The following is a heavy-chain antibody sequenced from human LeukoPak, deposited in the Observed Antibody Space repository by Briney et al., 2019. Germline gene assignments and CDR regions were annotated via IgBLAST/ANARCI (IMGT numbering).Heavy chain of an antibody. V-gene: IGHV1-46*01. CDR2: INPSGGST. J-gene: IGHJ4*02. CDR1: GYTFTSYY. Sequence: ASVKVSCKASGYTFTSYYMHWARQAPGQGLEWMGIINPSGGSTSYAQKFQGRVTMTRDTSTSTVYMELSSLRSEDTAVYYCARADYCSSTSCRTKPIDYWGQGTLVTVSS. CDR3: ARADYCSSTSCRTKPIDY. D-gene: IGHD2-2*01.